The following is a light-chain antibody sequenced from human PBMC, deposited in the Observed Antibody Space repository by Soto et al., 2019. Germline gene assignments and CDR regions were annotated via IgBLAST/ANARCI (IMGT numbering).Light chain of an antibody. V-gene: IGKV3D-20*02. Sequence: EIVLTQSPGTLSLSPLEIATRSFMGIQSVSSSYLAWYQQKPGQAPRLLIYGASSRATGIPARFSGSGSGTDFTLTISSLEPEDFAVYYCQQRSNWPLLTFGGGTKVDIK. CDR1: QSVSSSY. CDR3: QQRSNWPLLT. J-gene: IGKJ4*01. CDR2: GAS.